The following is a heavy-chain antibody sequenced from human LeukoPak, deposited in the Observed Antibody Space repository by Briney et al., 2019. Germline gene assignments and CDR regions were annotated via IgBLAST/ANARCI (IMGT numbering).Heavy chain of an antibody. CDR3: ASTSVLLWFGSLD. D-gene: IGHD3-10*01. V-gene: IGHV4-39*01. J-gene: IGHJ4*02. Sequence: SETLSLTCTVSGGSISSSSYYWGWIRQPPGKGLEWIGSIYYSGSTYYNPSLKSRVTISVDTSKNQFSLKLSSVTAADTAVYYCASTSVLLWFGSLDWGQGTLVTVSS. CDR1: GGSISSSSYY. CDR2: IYYSGST.